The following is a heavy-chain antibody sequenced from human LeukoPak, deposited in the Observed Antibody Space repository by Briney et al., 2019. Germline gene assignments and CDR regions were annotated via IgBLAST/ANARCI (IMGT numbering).Heavy chain of an antibody. Sequence: ASVKVSCKASGYTFTGYYMHWVRQAPGQGLEWMGWINPNSGGTNYAQKFQCRVTMTRDTSISTAYMELSRLRSDDTAVYYCARDLGSSSWPFDYWGQGTLVTVSS. D-gene: IGHD6-13*01. CDR1: GYTFTGYY. CDR2: INPNSGGT. CDR3: ARDLGSSSWPFDY. V-gene: IGHV1-2*02. J-gene: IGHJ4*02.